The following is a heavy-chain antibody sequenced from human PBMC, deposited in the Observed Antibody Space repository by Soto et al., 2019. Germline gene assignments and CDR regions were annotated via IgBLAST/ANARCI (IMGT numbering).Heavy chain of an antibody. V-gene: IGHV1-18*01. CDR1: GYTFSSYG. Sequence: QVQLVQSGAEVKKPGASVKVSCKTSGYTFSSYGISWVRQAPGQGLGWMGWISTYKGDTHYVQNLQGRVTLTTDTSTSTAYMELRSLRSDDTAVYYCARAYGDYYFDYWGQGTLVTVSS. CDR3: ARAYGDYYFDY. J-gene: IGHJ4*02. D-gene: IGHD4-17*01. CDR2: ISTYKGDT.